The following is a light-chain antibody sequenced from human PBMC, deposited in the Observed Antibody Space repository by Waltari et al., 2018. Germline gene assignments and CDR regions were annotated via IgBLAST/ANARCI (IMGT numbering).Light chain of an antibody. V-gene: IGLV1-40*01. CDR1: TSNIGSYS. CDR3: GVWDSSLNVDL. CDR2: DNI. J-gene: IGLJ2*01. Sequence: QSVLTQPPSVSGNPGQRVTMSCTGSTSNIGSYSVYWYQQFPGKAPKLLIFDNIKRPSGVSGRFSGSKSDTSASLTIAGVLPADEADYYCGVWDSSLNVDLFGGGTRLTVL.